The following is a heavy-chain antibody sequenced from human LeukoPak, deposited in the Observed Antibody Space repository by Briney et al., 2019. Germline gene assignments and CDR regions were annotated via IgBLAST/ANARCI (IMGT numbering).Heavy chain of an antibody. CDR1: GGSISSYY. Sequence: PSETLSLTCTVSGGSISSYYWSWIRQPPGKGLEWIGYIYYSGSTNYNPSLKSRVTISVDTSKNQFSLKLSSVTAADTAVYYCAKDHRGYSYGPYYFDYWGQGTLVTVSS. CDR2: IYYSGST. V-gene: IGHV4-59*01. D-gene: IGHD5-18*01. CDR3: AKDHRGYSYGPYYFDY. J-gene: IGHJ4*02.